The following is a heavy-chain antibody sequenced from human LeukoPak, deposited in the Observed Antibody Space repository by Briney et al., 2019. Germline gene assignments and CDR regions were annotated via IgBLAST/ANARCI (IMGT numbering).Heavy chain of an antibody. Sequence: GASVTVSCKASGGTFSSYAMHWVRQAPGKGLEWVAVISYDGSNKYYADSVKGRFTISRDNSKNTLYLQMNSLRAEDTAVYYCARVPGYDSSGYFDYWGQGTLVTVSS. D-gene: IGHD3-22*01. CDR1: GGTFSSYA. V-gene: IGHV3-30-3*01. CDR3: ARVPGYDSSGYFDY. CDR2: ISYDGSNK. J-gene: IGHJ4*02.